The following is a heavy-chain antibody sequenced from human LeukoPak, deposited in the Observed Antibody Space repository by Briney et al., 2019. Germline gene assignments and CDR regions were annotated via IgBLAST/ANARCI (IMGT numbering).Heavy chain of an antibody. Sequence: GGSLRLSCGASGFTFSIYAMSWVRQAPGKGLEWVSSISSSSSYIYYADAVKGRFTISRDNAKKSMYLQMNSLRAEDTAVYYCARVVSGFSHYYYNYMNVWGRGTTVTISS. CDR2: ISSSSSYI. CDR3: ARVVSGFSHYYYNYMNV. D-gene: IGHD3-9*01. CDR1: GFTFSIYA. V-gene: IGHV3-21*01. J-gene: IGHJ6*03.